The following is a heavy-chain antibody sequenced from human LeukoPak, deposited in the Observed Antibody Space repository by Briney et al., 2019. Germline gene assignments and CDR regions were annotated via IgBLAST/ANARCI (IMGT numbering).Heavy chain of an antibody. J-gene: IGHJ4*02. CDR1: GFTSNNYG. V-gene: IGHV3-30*18. Sequence: PGGSLRLSCAASGFTSNNYGMHWVRQAPGKGLEWVAVIATDGRDKKYADSVKGRFTISRDNSKNTLYLEMNSLRPEDTAVYHCAKDSKVAAAGYFFDYWGQGTLVTVSS. CDR2: IATDGRDK. CDR3: AKDSKVAAAGYFFDY. D-gene: IGHD6-13*01.